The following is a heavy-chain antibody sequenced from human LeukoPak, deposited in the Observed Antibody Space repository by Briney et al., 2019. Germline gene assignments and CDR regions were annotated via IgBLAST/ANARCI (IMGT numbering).Heavy chain of an antibody. D-gene: IGHD3-16*01. CDR1: GFTFDDYA. CDR3: AKAIRGRTWYYYYAMDV. CDR2: ISWNSGSI. Sequence: GGSLRLSCAASGFTFDDYAMHWVRQAPGKGLEWVSGISWNSGSIGYADSVKGRFTISRDNAKNSLYLQMNSLRAEDTALYYCAKAIRGRTWYYYYAMDVWGQGTTVTVSS. J-gene: IGHJ6*02. V-gene: IGHV3-9*01.